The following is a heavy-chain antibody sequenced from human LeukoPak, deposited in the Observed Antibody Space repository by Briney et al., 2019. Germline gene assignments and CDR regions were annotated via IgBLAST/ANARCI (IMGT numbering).Heavy chain of an antibody. J-gene: IGHJ4*02. D-gene: IGHD3-22*01. CDR1: GGSISSSSYY. V-gene: IGHV4-39*01. CDR3: ARQGPPDYYDSSGYYFNV. CDR2: IYYSGST. Sequence: SETLSLTCTVSGGSISSSSYYWGWIRQPPGKGLEWIGSIYYSGSTYYNPSLKSRVTISVDTSKNQFSLKLSSVTAADTAVYYCARQGPPDYYDSSGYYFNVWGQGTLVTVSS.